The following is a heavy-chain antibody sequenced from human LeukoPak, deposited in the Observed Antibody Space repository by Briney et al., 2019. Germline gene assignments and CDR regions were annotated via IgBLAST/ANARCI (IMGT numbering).Heavy chain of an antibody. CDR1: GFTFSSYA. V-gene: IGHV3-48*01. CDR2: ISSSSSSTI. CDR3: ARDSLIYNWNYVGYYYYMDV. Sequence: GGSLRLSCAASGFTFSSYAMSWVRQAPGKGLEWVSYISSSSSSTIYYADSVKGRFTISRDNAKNSLYLQMNSLRAEDTAVYYCARDSLIYNWNYVGYYYYMDVWGKGTTVTVSS. D-gene: IGHD1-7*01. J-gene: IGHJ6*03.